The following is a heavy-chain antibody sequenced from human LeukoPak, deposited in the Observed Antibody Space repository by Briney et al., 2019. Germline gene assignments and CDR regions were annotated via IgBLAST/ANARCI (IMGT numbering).Heavy chain of an antibody. Sequence: GGSLRLSCAASRFTFDDYTMHWVRQAPGKGLGWVSLISWDGVSTYYTDSVKGRFTISRDNSRNSLYLRMNSLRTEDTALYYCAKNRMRRGYSYGSGDFDYWGQGTLVTVSS. J-gene: IGHJ4*02. CDR2: ISWDGVST. CDR3: AKNRMRRGYSYGSGDFDY. V-gene: IGHV3-43*01. CDR1: RFTFDDYT. D-gene: IGHD5-18*01.